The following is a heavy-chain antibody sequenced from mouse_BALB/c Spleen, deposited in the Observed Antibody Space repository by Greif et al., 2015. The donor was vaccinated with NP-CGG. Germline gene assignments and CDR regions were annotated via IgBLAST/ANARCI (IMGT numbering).Heavy chain of an antibody. CDR2: ISSGGSYT. CDR1: GFTYSSYT. J-gene: IGHJ2*01. V-gene: IGHV5-6-4*01. Sequence: EVNVVESGGGLVKPGGSLKLSCAASGFTYSSYTMSWVRQTPEKRLEWVATISSGGSYTYYPDSVKGRFTISRDNAKNTLYLQMSSLKSEDTATYYCTREDDGYYGYWGQGTTLTVSS. CDR3: TREDDGYYGY. D-gene: IGHD2-3*01.